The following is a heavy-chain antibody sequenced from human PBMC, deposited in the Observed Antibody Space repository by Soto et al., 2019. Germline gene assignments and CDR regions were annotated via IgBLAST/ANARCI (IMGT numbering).Heavy chain of an antibody. CDR2: ISNDGNVA. CDR1: GFTFSSYG. CDR3: AEEGPITNGYFDY. Sequence: QVQLVESEGGVVQPGRSLRLSCTASGFTFSSYGMHWVRQAPGKGLEWVTVISNDGNVAYYAESVKGRFTSSRDNSKNTLYLQMSRLRTEDTAVYYCAEEGPITNGYFDYWGQGTLVTVSS. J-gene: IGHJ4*02. V-gene: IGHV3-30*18.